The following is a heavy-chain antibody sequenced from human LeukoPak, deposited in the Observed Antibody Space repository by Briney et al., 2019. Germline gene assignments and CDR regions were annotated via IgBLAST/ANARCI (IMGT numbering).Heavy chain of an antibody. V-gene: IGHV3-11*06. CDR2: VSDISTNT. CDR1: GFTFSDYY. D-gene: IGHD3-22*01. CDR3: ARVNPTSSGFYAY. Sequence: PGGSLRLSCAASGFTFSDYYLTWIRQAPGRGLEWVSYVSDISTNTNYADSVKGRFTISRDNSKNPLYLQMNSLRAEDTAVYYCARVNPTSSGFYAYWGQGALVTVSS. J-gene: IGHJ4*02.